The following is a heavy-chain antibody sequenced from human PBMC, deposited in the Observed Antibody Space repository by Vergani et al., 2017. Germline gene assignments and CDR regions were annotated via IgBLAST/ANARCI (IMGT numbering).Heavy chain of an antibody. CDR2: IYVSGIT. V-gene: IGHV4-61*02. Sequence: QVQLQESGPGLVKPSQTLSLTCTVSGASINIDFYYWHWIRQPAGKGLDWIGRIYVSGITDYNSSLQSRVSMSVDTSKNQFSLTLTSVTAADTAVYYCARVNTETNGHLYYYYYMDVWGQGTAVTVS. CDR3: ARVNTETNGHLYYYYYMDV. CDR1: GASINIDFYY. D-gene: IGHD4-11*01. J-gene: IGHJ6*03.